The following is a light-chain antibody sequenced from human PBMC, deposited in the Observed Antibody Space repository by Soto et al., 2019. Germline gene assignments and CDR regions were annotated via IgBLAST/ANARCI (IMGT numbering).Light chain of an antibody. Sequence: NFLLTQPPSVSESPGKTLTISCSRSSGSIASNYVQWYQQRPDSAPTTVIYEDNKRPSGVPDRFSGSIDRSSNSASLTISGLKTEDEADYSCQSYDVKTVVFGGGTKLTVL. CDR1: SGSIASNY. CDR3: QSYDVKTVV. CDR2: EDN. J-gene: IGLJ2*01. V-gene: IGLV6-57*04.